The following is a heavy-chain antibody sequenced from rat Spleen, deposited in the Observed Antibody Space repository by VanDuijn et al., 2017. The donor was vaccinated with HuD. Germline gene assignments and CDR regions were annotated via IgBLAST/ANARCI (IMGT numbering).Heavy chain of an antibody. D-gene: IGHD1-6*01. J-gene: IGHJ2*01. CDR3: SRGCILRIITVDY. CDR1: GYSITSSYR. Sequence: EVQLQESGPGLVKPSQSLSLTCSVTGYSITSSYRWNWIRKFPGNKLEWMGYINSAVSTNYNPSPKSRISITRDTSKNQFFLQVNSVTTEDTATYYCSRGCILRIITVDYWGQGVMVTVSS. V-gene: IGHV3-3*01. CDR2: INSAVST.